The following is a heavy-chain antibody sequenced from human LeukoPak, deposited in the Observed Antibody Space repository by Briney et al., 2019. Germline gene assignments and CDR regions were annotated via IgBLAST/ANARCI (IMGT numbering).Heavy chain of an antibody. J-gene: IGHJ4*02. CDR3: AKLGSSTVAFDH. D-gene: IGHD6-6*01. Sequence: GGSLRLSCAAPGFTFSMFDMYWVRQATGKGLEWVSTIGTAGDTYYAGSVKGRFTISRDSSNDTLYLQMNSLRAEDTAAYFCAKLGSSTVAFDHWGQGTLVTVSS. CDR1: GFTFSMFD. CDR2: IGTAGDT. V-gene: IGHV3-13*04.